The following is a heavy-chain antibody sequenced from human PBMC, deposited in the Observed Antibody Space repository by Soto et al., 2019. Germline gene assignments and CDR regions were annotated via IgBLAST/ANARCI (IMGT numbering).Heavy chain of an antibody. CDR2: IYHSGST. CDR3: ARGIAAAGSINFDY. CDR1: SGSISSSNW. Sequence: PSETLSLTCAVSSGSISSSNWWSWVRQPPGKGLAWIGEIYHSGSTNYNPSLKSRVTISVDKSKNQFSLKLSSVTAADTAVYYCARGIAAAGSINFDYWGQGTLVTVSS. J-gene: IGHJ4*02. V-gene: IGHV4-4*02. D-gene: IGHD6-13*01.